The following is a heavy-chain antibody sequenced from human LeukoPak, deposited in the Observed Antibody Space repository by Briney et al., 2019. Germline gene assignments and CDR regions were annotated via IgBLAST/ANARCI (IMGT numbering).Heavy chain of an antibody. CDR3: AKTSYDSSGYYYFDY. Sequence: VGSLRLSCAASVFTFSSYAMSWVRQAPGKGLEWVSAISGSGGSTYYADSVKGRFTISRDNSKNTLYLQMNSLRAEDTAVYYCAKTSYDSSGYYYFDYRGQGTLVTVSS. CDR1: VFTFSSYA. D-gene: IGHD3-22*01. CDR2: ISGSGGST. V-gene: IGHV3-23*01. J-gene: IGHJ4*02.